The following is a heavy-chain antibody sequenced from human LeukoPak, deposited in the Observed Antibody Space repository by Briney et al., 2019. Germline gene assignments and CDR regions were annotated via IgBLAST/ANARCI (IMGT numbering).Heavy chain of an antibody. J-gene: IGHJ4*02. CDR3: ARAEGD. CDR1: GFTFSGYW. D-gene: IGHD3-16*01. CDR2: IKQDGSEK. V-gene: IGHV3-7*01. Sequence: PGGSLRLSCEASGFTFSGYWMSWVRQAPGKGLEWVANIKQDGSEKYYVDFVKGRFTISRDNAKNSLYLQMNSLRAEDTAVYYCARAEGDWGQGTLVTVSS.